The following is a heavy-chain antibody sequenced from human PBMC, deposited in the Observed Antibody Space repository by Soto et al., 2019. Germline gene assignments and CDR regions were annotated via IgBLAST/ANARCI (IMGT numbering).Heavy chain of an antibody. V-gene: IGHV4-39*07. CDR1: GGSIRNNFYY. CDR3: ARSGSGSYSPYYFYYGMDV. J-gene: IGHJ6*02. D-gene: IGHD3-10*01. Sequence: PSETLSLTCTVSGGSIRNNFYYWGWVRQPPGKGLEWIASISYSGTTYYNPSLKSRVTISLDSSKNQFSLKLSSVTAADTAVYYCARSGSGSYSPYYFYYGMDVWGQGTTVTVS. CDR2: ISYSGTT.